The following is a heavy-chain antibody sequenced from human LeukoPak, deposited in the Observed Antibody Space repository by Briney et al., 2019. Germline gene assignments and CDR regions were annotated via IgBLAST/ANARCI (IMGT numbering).Heavy chain of an antibody. CDR2: ISSSSSYA. CDR1: GFTFSDYY. J-gene: IGHJ4*02. CDR3: ATVPTT. V-gene: IGHV3-11*05. D-gene: IGHD4-17*01. Sequence: GGSLRLSCAASGFTFSDYYMSWIRQAPGKGLEWVSYISSSSSYANYADSVKGRFTISRDNSKKMLYLQMNSLRAEDTALYYCATVPTTWGQGTLVTVSS.